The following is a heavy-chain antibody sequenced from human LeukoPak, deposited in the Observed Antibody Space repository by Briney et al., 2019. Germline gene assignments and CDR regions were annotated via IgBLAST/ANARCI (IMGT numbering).Heavy chain of an antibody. Sequence: ASVKVSCKASGYTFTGYYMHWVRQAPRQGLEWMGWINPNSGGTNYAQKFQGRVTMTRNTSISPAYMELSSLRSEDTAVYYCARGRGYYDSSGSNYFDYWGQGTLVTVSS. CDR1: GYTFTGYY. D-gene: IGHD3-22*01. CDR2: INPNSGGT. J-gene: IGHJ4*02. CDR3: ARGRGYYDSSGSNYFDY. V-gene: IGHV1-2*02.